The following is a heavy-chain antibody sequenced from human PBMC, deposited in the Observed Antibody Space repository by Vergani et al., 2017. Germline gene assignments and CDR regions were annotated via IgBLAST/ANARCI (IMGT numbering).Heavy chain of an antibody. CDR2: IRYDGSNK. D-gene: IGHD3-10*01. J-gene: IGHJ5*02. Sequence: QVQLVESGGGVVQPGGSLRLSCAASGFTFSSYGMHWVRQAPGKGLEWVAFIRYDGSNKYYADSVKGRLTISRDNSKNTVNLEVNSLRPEDTAVYFCAKDDPYGSGSYYNGPLLFDPWGQGTLVTVSS. V-gene: IGHV3-30*02. CDR3: AKDDPYGSGSYYNGPLLFDP. CDR1: GFTFSSYG.